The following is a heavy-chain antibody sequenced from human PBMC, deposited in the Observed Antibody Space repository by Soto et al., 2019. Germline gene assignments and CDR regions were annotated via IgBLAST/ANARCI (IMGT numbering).Heavy chain of an antibody. D-gene: IGHD3-22*01. CDR2: MSPDSSNA. V-gene: IGHV1-8*01. CDR3: AKDLRYDSSTYPFDY. J-gene: IGHJ4*02. Sequence: ASVKVSCKTSGYTFTDYDINWVRQAPGQGLEWMGWMSPDSSNAGFAQQFQGRVSMTSNTSKSTLYLQMNSLRAEDTAVYYCAKDLRYDSSTYPFDYWGQGTLVTVSS. CDR1: GYTFTDYD.